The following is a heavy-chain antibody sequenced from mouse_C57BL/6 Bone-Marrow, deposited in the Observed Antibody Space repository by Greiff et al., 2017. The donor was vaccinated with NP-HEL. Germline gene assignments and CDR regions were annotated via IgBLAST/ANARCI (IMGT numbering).Heavy chain of an antibody. CDR1: GFTFSDFY. V-gene: IGHV7-1*01. D-gene: IGHD2-4*01. CDR2: SRNKANDYTT. J-gene: IGHJ1*03. CDR3: ARGYDYDGYFDV. Sequence: EVQRVESGGGLVQSGRSLRLSCATSGFTFSDFYMEWVRQAPGKGLEWIAASRNKANDYTTEYSASVKGRFIVSRDTSQSILYLQMNALRAEDTAIYYCARGYDYDGYFDVWGTGTTVTVSS.